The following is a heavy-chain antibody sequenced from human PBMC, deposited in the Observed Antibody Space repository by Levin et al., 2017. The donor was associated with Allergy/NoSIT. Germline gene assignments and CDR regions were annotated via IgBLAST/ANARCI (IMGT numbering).Heavy chain of an antibody. CDR3: AREGNLPVTIFGVESRHDVFDI. CDR2: IIPIFGAP. CDR1: GGTFSSYG. J-gene: IGHJ3*02. V-gene: IGHV1-69*01. D-gene: IGHD3-3*01. Sequence: PGGSLRLSCKASGGTFSSYGISWVRQAPGQGLEWMGGIIPIFGAPNYAQRFQGRVTITADESTTTVYLVLRSLRSEDTAVYYCAREGNLPVTIFGVESRHDVFDIWGQGTVVTVSS.